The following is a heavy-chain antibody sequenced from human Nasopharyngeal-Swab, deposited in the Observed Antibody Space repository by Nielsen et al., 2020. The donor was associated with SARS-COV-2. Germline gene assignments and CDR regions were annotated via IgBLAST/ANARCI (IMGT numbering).Heavy chain of an antibody. CDR3: TAVDPDFSGIYGDFDY. Sequence: GGSLRLSCAASGFTFISYAMNWVRQAPGKGLEWVGRIKRKVDGGATDYAAHVRGRFTISRDDSKNTLSLQMNSLKTEDTAVYFCTAVDPDFSGIYGDFDYWGPGTLVTVSS. CDR1: GFTFISYA. V-gene: IGHV3-15*01. CDR2: IKRKVDGGAT. J-gene: IGHJ4*02. D-gene: IGHD6-19*01.